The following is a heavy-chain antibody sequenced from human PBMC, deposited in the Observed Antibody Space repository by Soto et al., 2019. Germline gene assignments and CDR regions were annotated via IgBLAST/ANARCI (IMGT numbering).Heavy chain of an antibody. CDR3: ARGGVSTLTFDY. D-gene: IGHD3-3*01. V-gene: IGHV5-51*01. CDR2: IYPSDSDT. Sequence: AGESLKISCKGSGYNFAGYWIAWVRQMPGKGLELMGIIYPSDSDTRYRPSFQGQVTISADKSISSAYLQWSSLRASDTAMYYCARGGVSTLTFDYWGQGTPVTVSS. CDR1: GYNFAGYW. J-gene: IGHJ4*02.